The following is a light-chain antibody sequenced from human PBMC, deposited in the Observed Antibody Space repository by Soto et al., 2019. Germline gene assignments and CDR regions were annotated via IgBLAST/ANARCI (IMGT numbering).Light chain of an antibody. J-gene: IGKJ1*01. Sequence: EIVLTQSPGTLSLSPGERATLSCRASQSVSNYLAWYQRKPGQAPRRLIYGASSRATGIPDRFSGSGSGTDFTLTISRLEPEDFAVYYCHQYGGSPQTFGQGTKVEIK. CDR3: HQYGGSPQT. CDR1: QSVSNY. V-gene: IGKV3-20*01. CDR2: GAS.